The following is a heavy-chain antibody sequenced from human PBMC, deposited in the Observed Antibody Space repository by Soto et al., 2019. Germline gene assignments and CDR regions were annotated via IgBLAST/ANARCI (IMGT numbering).Heavy chain of an antibody. Sequence: QVQLVQSGVEVKKPGASVKVSCKASGYTFISHGISWVRQAPGQVREWMGWISGKNGNTNYAQKLQGRVTLTTDTSTSTAYMALRSLSSDDTAVYYCARVSSSIVVVPDYGMDVWGQGTTVTVSS. CDR1: GYTFISHG. CDR3: ARVSSSIVVVPDYGMDV. CDR2: ISGKNGNT. J-gene: IGHJ6*02. V-gene: IGHV1-18*04. D-gene: IGHD2-15*01.